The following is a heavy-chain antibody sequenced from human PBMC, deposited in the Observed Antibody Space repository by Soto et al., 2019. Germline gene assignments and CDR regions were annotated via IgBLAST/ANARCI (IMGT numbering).Heavy chain of an antibody. CDR2: ISGSGGST. V-gene: IGHV3-23*01. J-gene: IGHJ4*02. CDR1: GFTFSSYA. CDR3: AKGRKLVHPPLVF. D-gene: IGHD6-13*01. Sequence: EVQLLESGGGLVQPGGSLRLSCAASGFTFSSYAMSWVRQAPGKGLEWVSAISGSGGSTYYADSVQGRFTISRDNSKNTLYLQMNSLIAEDTAVYYCAKGRKLVHPPLVFWGQGTLVTVSS.